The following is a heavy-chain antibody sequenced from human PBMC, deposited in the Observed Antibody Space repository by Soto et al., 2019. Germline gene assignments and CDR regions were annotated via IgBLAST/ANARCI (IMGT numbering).Heavy chain of an antibody. CDR2: ISAYNGNT. CDR1: GYTFTSYG. Sequence: ASVKVSCKASGYTFTSYGISWVRQAPGQGLEWMGWISAYNGNTNYAQKLQGRVTMTTDTSTSTAYMELRSLRSDDTAVYYCARDIRSISIAVANIYGMDVWGQGTTVTVSS. CDR3: ARDIRSISIAVANIYGMDV. D-gene: IGHD6-19*01. J-gene: IGHJ6*02. V-gene: IGHV1-18*01.